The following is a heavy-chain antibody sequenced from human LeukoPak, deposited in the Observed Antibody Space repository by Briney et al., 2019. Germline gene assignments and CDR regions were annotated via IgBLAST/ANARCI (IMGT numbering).Heavy chain of an antibody. CDR2: INPSGTT. Sequence: SETLSLTCAVYGGSFSDYYWGWIRQPPGKGLEWIGEINPSGTTNYHPSLKSRVTISVDTSKNQFSLKLSSVTAADTAVFYCARSPRSYRMGGAFDIWGQGTMVTVSS. CDR3: ARSPRSYRMGGAFDI. V-gene: IGHV4-34*01. CDR1: GGSFSDYY. J-gene: IGHJ3*02. D-gene: IGHD3-16*02.